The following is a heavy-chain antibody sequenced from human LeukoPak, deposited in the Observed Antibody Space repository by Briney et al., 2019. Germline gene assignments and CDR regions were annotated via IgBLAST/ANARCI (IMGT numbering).Heavy chain of an antibody. J-gene: IGHJ4*02. Sequence: GGSLRLSCAASGFTFSNYGMHWVRQAPGKGLEWVATIAYDGSSEYYADSVKDRFTVSRDNSKNTLYLQMSSLKTEDTAVYYCAKRGDGGHKSLEYWGQGTLVIVSS. V-gene: IGHV3-30*18. CDR2: IAYDGSSE. CDR3: AKRGDGGHKSLEY. CDR1: GFTFSNYG. D-gene: IGHD3-16*01.